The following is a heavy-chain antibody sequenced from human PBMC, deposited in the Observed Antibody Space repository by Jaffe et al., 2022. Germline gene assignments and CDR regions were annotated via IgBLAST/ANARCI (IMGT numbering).Heavy chain of an antibody. CDR1: GFAVSGNF. Sequence: EVQLVESGGGLVQPGGSLRLSCAASGFAVSGNFMSWVRQAPGKGLEWISILYRGGTTYYADSVKGRFTISRDNSNNTLYLQMNSLRAEDTAVYYCARVTSGSYGANYWGQGTLVTVSS. CDR2: LYRGGTT. D-gene: IGHD6-19*01. J-gene: IGHJ4*02. V-gene: IGHV3-66*02. CDR3: ARVTSGSYGANY.